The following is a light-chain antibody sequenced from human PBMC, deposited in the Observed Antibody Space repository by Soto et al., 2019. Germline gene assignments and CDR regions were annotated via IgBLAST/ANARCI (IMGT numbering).Light chain of an antibody. V-gene: IGLV2-8*01. Sequence: QSALTQPPSASGSPGQSVTISCTGTSSDVGGYNYVSWYQQHPGKAPKLMIYEVTKRPSGVPDRFSGSKSGTSASLAISGLQSEDETHYYCATWDGSLNGVVFGGGTKLTVL. CDR3: ATWDGSLNGVV. J-gene: IGLJ2*01. CDR1: SSDVGGYNY. CDR2: EVT.